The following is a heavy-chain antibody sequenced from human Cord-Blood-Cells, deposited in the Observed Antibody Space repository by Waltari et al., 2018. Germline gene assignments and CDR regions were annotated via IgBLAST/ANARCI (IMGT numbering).Heavy chain of an antibody. CDR2: IYYSGST. J-gene: IGHJ3*02. Sequence: QLQLQESGPGLVKPSETLSLTCTVSGGSISSSSYYWGWIRQPPGKGLEWIGSIYYSGSTYYNPSRKSRVTISVDTSKNQFALKLSSVTAADTAVYYCARLPGLGGGSGSYYNAFDIWGQGTMVTVSS. CDR1: GGSISSSSYY. D-gene: IGHD3-10*01. CDR3: ARLPGLGGGSGSYYNAFDI. V-gene: IGHV4-39*01.